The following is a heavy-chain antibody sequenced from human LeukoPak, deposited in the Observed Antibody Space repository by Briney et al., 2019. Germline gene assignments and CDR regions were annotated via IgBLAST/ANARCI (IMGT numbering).Heavy chain of an antibody. CDR1: GFTFGDHS. J-gene: IGHJ4*02. Sequence: TGGSLRLSCTASGFTFGDHSVSWFRQAPGKGLEWVGFIRNKAYGGTAEYAASVKGRFTISRDDSKSVAYLQMDSLKTEDTAVYYSREIRYFDWFQADYWGQGTLVTVSS. D-gene: IGHD3-9*01. V-gene: IGHV3-49*03. CDR3: REIRYFDWFQADY. CDR2: IRNKAYGGTA.